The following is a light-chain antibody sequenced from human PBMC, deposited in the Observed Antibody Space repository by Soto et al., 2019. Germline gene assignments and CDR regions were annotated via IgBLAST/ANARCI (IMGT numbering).Light chain of an antibody. CDR3: QQYGSSPPDLT. CDR1: QSVSSSY. Sequence: EIVLTQSPGTLSLSPGERATLSCRASQSVSSSYLAWYQQKPGQAPRLLIYGASSRATGIPDRFNGSGSGTDFTLTISRLEPEDFAVYYCQQYGSSPPDLTFGQGTKVEIK. CDR2: GAS. J-gene: IGKJ1*01. V-gene: IGKV3-20*01.